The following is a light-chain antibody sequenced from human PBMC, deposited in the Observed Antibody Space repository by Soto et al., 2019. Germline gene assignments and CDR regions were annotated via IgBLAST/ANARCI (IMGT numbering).Light chain of an antibody. J-gene: IGKJ5*01. CDR3: QQHGSSPIT. Sequence: EIVLTQSPATLSLSPGERATLSCRASQSVSRYLGWYQQKPGQAPRLLIYDASNRATGIPDRFSGSGSVTDFTLTISRLEPEDFAVYYCQQHGSSPITFGQGTRLEIK. CDR2: DAS. V-gene: IGKV3-20*01. CDR1: QSVSRY.